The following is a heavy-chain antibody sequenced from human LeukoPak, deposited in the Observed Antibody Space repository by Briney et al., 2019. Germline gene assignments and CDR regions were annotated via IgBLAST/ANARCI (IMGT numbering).Heavy chain of an antibody. Sequence: SETLSLTCVVYGGSFSADYGIWVRQPPGKGLEWIGEIYRSGSTNYNPSLKSRVTISLDTSKNQFSLRLSSVTAADTAVYFCAKEFQPNNYSVMEVGGQGPRSPSP. D-gene: IGHD2-21*01. V-gene: IGHV4-34*01. J-gene: IGHJ6*02. CDR2: IYRSGST. CDR3: AKEFQPNNYSVMEV. CDR1: GGSFSADY.